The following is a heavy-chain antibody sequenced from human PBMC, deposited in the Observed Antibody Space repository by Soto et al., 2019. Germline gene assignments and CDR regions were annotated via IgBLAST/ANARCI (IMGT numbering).Heavy chain of an antibody. CDR2: ISSSSSYI. Sequence: VQLVESGGGLVKPGGSLRLSCAASGFTFSSYSMNWVRQAPGKGLEWVSSISSSSSYIYYADSVKGRFTISRDNAKNSLYLQMNSLRAEDTAVYYCAREVPYSSGWSNYFDYWGQGTLVTVSS. CDR3: AREVPYSSGWSNYFDY. V-gene: IGHV3-21*01. D-gene: IGHD6-19*01. J-gene: IGHJ4*02. CDR1: GFTFSSYS.